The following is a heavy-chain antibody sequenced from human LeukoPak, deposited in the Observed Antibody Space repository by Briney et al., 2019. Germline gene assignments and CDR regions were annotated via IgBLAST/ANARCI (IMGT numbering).Heavy chain of an antibody. D-gene: IGHD1-26*01. J-gene: IGHJ3*02. CDR2: IYTSGST. CDR3: ARDLPVVGATKAFDI. CDR1: GGSISSYY. V-gene: IGHV4-4*07. Sequence: KPSETLSLTCTVSGGSISSYYWSWIRQPAGKGLEWIGCIYTSGSTNYNPSLKSRVTMSVDTSKNQFSLKLSSVTAADTAVYYCARDLPVVGATKAFDIWGQGTMVTVSS.